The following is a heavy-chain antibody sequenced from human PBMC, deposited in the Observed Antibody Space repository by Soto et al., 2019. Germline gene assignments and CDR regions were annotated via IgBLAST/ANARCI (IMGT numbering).Heavy chain of an antibody. J-gene: IGHJ6*02. CDR1: GFTSISYG. D-gene: IGHD1-26*01. Sequence: GGSLRLSCAASGFTSISYGMPWVRQAPGKGLEWVAVIYNDGSNKTYADSVKGRFTISRDNSKNTLYLQMNSLRAEDTAVYYCAKERVGATSLGMDVWGQGTTVTVSS. V-gene: IGHV3-30*18. CDR2: IYNDGSNK. CDR3: AKERVGATSLGMDV.